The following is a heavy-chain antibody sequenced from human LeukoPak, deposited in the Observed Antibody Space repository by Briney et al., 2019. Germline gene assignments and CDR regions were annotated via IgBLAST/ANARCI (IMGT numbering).Heavy chain of an antibody. CDR3: GRGRPPYGMDV. Sequence: GGSLRLSCAASGFTLSKDWMHWVRQAPGEGLVWLSQINSDGATTRYADSVKGRFIISRDNAKNTIYLQMNSLRVEDTAVYYCGRGRPPYGMDVWGQGTPVTVSS. CDR2: INSDGATT. V-gene: IGHV3-74*01. CDR1: GFTLSKDW. J-gene: IGHJ6*02. D-gene: IGHD1-14*01.